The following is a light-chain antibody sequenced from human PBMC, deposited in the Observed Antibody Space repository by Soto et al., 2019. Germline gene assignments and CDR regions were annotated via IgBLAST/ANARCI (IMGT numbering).Light chain of an antibody. J-gene: IGLJ2*01. CDR1: SSDVGSYNL. CDR2: EGN. V-gene: IGLV2-23*01. Sequence: QSALTQPASVSGSPGQSITISCTGTSSDVGSYNLVSWFQQHPGKAPKLMIYEGNKRPSGVSNRFSGSKSGNTASLTISGLQAEEEADYYCWSYAGSNTVVFGGGTKVTVL. CDR3: WSYAGSNTVV.